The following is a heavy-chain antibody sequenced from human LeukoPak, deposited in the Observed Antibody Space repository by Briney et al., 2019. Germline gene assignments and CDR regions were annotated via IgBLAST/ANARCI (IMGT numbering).Heavy chain of an antibody. J-gene: IGHJ2*01. Sequence: PSETLSLTCTVSGYSISSGYYWGWIRQPPGKGLEWIGSIYHSGSSYYNPSLKSRVTISVDTSKNQFSLKLSSVTAADTAVYYCARVSRRGGSSWYWYFDLWGRGTLVSVST. CDR1: GYSISSGYY. CDR3: ARVSRRGGSSWYWYFDL. D-gene: IGHD6-13*01. V-gene: IGHV4-38-2*02. CDR2: IYHSGSS.